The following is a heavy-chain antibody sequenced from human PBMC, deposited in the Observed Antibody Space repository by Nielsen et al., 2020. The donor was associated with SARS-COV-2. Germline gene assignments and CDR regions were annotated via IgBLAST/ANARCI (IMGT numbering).Heavy chain of an antibody. CDR2: ISWNSGSI. D-gene: IGHD3-22*01. J-gene: IGHJ4*02. CDR1: GFTFDDYA. Sequence: GGSLRLSCAASGFTFDDYAMHWVRQAPGKGLEWVSGISWNSGSIGYADSVKGRFTISRDNAKNSLYLQMNSLRAEDTALYYCAKLGDSSGYYYDYWGQGTLVTVSS. CDR3: AKLGDSSGYYYDY. V-gene: IGHV3-9*01.